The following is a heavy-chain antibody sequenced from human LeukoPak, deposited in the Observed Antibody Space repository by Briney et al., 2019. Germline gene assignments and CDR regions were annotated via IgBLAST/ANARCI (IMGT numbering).Heavy chain of an antibody. Sequence: PSETLSLTCTVSGVSISSSNSYWGWIRQPPGKGLEWIGYIYYSGSTNYNPSLKSRVTISVDTSKNQFSLKLSSVTAADTAVYYCARIATVTTLGYYYYYMDVWGKGTTVTVSS. V-gene: IGHV4-61*05. J-gene: IGHJ6*03. D-gene: IGHD4-17*01. CDR2: IYYSGST. CDR3: ARIATVTTLGYYYYYMDV. CDR1: GVSISSSNSY.